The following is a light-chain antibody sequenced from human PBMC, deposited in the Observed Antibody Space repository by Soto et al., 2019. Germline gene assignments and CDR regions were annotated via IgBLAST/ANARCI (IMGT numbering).Light chain of an antibody. CDR1: SSDVGGYNY. V-gene: IGLV2-11*01. CDR3: SSYAGSYPPLYV. J-gene: IGLJ1*01. CDR2: DVS. Sequence: QSALTQPRSVSGSPGQSVTISCTGTSSDVGGYNYVSWYQQHPGKAPKLMIYDVSKRPSGVPDRFSGSKSGNTASLTISGLKAEDGADYSCSSYAGSYPPLYVFGTGTRVPAL.